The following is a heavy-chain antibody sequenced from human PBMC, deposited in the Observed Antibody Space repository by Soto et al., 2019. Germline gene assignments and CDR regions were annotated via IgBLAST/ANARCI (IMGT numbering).Heavy chain of an antibody. D-gene: IGHD4-17*01. CDR1: GFTFSSYC. CDR2: ISSDGSVA. Sequence: GGALRLSCAPSGFTFSSYCRHWVRQAPGKGLVWVSRISSDGSVATYADSVKGRFPISRDNAKNALYLQMNSLRAEDTAVYYCARAVTNTRNGLDVWGQGTMVTVSS. J-gene: IGHJ3*01. V-gene: IGHV3-74*01. CDR3: ARAVTNTRNGLDV.